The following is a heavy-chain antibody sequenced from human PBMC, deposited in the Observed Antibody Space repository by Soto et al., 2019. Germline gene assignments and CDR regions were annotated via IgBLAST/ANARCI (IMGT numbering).Heavy chain of an antibody. V-gene: IGHV4-59*01. Sequence: PSETLSLTCTVSGASISTFSWSWIRQPPGKGLEWIGYINYSGSTNYNPSLKSRVTISVDTSKNKFSLKLTSVTAADTAVYYCARDSLMWGVDYWGQGTLVTVSS. D-gene: IGHD3-16*01. CDR2: INYSGST. CDR3: ARDSLMWGVDY. CDR1: GASISTFS. J-gene: IGHJ4*02.